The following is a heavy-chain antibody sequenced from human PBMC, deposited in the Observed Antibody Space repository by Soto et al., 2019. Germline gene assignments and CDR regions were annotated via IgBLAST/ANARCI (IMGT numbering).Heavy chain of an antibody. Sequence: QVQLVQSGADVKKPGASVKVSCKTSGYTFSGYFMHWLRQAPGQGLEWMGWMNPNSGGTDYAQNFQGRVSMTGDTSISTAYMELSGLRSDDTDIYYCARGYYSSSCRVFDYWGQGTLVTVSS. CDR1: GYTFSGYF. CDR2: MNPNSGGT. V-gene: IGHV1-2*02. CDR3: ARGYYSSSCRVFDY. J-gene: IGHJ4*02. D-gene: IGHD6-13*01.